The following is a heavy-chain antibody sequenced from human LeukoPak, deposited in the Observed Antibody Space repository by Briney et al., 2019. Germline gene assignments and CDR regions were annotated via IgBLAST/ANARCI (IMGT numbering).Heavy chain of an antibody. J-gene: IGHJ4*02. CDR1: GGSISSGGYY. CDR2: IYYSGST. D-gene: IGHD2-8*01. V-gene: IGHV4-31*03. CDR3: AREISHYCTNGVCSRGLFDY. Sequence: SETLSLTCTVSGGSISSGGYYCSWIRQHPGKGLEWIGYIYYSGSTYYNPSLQSRVPISVDTSQNQFSLKLSSLTAPDTALYYCAREISHYCTNGVCSRGLFDYWGQGTLLTLSS.